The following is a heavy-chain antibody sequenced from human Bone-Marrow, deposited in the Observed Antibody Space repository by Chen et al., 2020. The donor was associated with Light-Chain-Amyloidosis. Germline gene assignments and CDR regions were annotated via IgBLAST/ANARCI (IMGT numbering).Heavy chain of an antibody. J-gene: IGHJ4*02. CDR2: IYPDDSGA. V-gene: IGHV5-51*01. D-gene: IGHD5-12*01. Sequence: EVQLEQSGPEVKKPGESLKISCKGSGYTFPNYWIGWVRQMPGKGLGWMGVIYPDDSGARYSPSFEGQVTISADKSITTAYLQWRSLKASDTAMYYWARRRDGYNFDYWGQGTLVTVSS. CDR1: GYTFPNYW. CDR3: ARRRDGYNFDY.